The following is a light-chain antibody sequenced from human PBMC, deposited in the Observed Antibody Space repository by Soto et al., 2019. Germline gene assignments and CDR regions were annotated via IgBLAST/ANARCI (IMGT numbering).Light chain of an antibody. V-gene: IGLV4-69*01. J-gene: IGLJ2*01. CDR3: QTWGTGINVV. CDR1: SGHSSYA. Sequence: QLVLTQSPSASASLGASVKLTCTLSSGHSSYAIAWHQQQPEKGPRYLMKLNSDGSHSKGDGIPDRFSGSSSGAERYLTISSLQSEYEADYYCQTWGTGINVVFGGGTKLTVL. CDR2: LNSDGSH.